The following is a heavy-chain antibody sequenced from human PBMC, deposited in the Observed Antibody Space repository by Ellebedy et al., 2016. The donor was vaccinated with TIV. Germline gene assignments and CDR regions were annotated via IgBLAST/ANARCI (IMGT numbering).Heavy chain of an antibody. CDR3: ARDGGSYGFRYFDY. CDR1: GFTFSSYE. CDR2: ISYDGSDK. D-gene: IGHD1-26*01. J-gene: IGHJ4*02. Sequence: GESLKISXAASGFTFSSYEMSWVRQAPGKGLEWVAVISYDGSDKYFADSVKGRFTISRDNSKNTLYLHMDSLRAEDTAVYYCARDGGSYGFRYFDYWGQGTVVTVSS. V-gene: IGHV3-30*04.